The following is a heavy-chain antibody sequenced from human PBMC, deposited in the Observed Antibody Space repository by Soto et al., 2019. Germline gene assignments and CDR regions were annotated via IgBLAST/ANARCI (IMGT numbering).Heavy chain of an antibody. J-gene: IGHJ5*02. V-gene: IGHV4-34*01. CDR3: ARGVYEGSARGRWFDP. CDR1: GGSFSGYY. D-gene: IGHD5-12*01. CDR2: INHSGST. Sequence: QVQLQQWGAGLLKPSETLSLTCAVYGGSFSGYYWSWIHQLPGKGLEWIGEINHSGSTHYNPSLKSLVTISVDTSKNQFSQKLSSVTAADTAVYYCARGVYEGSARGRWFDPWGQGTLVTVSS.